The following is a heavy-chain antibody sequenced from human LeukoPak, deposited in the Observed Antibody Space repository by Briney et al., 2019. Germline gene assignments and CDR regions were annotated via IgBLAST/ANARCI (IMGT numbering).Heavy chain of an antibody. CDR2: INRDGSRT. Sequence: PGGSLRLSCAASGFTFSSYAMSWVRQAPGKGPEWVSRINRDGSRTSYADSVKGRFTISRDNAKNTLYLQMNSLRADDTAVYYCTNDTFGSKDYWGQGTLVTVSS. CDR1: GFTFSSYA. V-gene: IGHV3-74*01. D-gene: IGHD3-10*01. J-gene: IGHJ4*02. CDR3: TNDTFGSKDY.